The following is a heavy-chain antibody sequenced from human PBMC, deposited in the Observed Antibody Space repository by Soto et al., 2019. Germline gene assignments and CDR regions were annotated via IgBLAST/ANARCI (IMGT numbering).Heavy chain of an antibody. CDR1: GGTFSSYA. D-gene: IGHD2-15*01. CDR3: AREADCSGGSCYSGGAFDI. CDR2: LIPIFGTA. J-gene: IGHJ3*02. V-gene: IGHV1-69*01. Sequence: QVQLVQSGAEVKKPGSSVKVSCKASGGTFSSYAISWVRQAPGQGLEWMGGLIPIFGTANYAQKFQGRVTITADEPTSTAYMELSSLGSEDTAVYYCAREADCSGGSCYSGGAFDIWGQGTMVTVSS.